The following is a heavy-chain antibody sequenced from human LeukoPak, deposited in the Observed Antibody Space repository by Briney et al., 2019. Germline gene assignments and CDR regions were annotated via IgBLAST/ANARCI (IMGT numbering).Heavy chain of an antibody. CDR2: FYYSGST. CDR3: ARENRQTIYAPNWFDP. D-gene: IGHD2/OR15-2a*01. CDR1: GGSISSSSYY. V-gene: IGHV4-39*07. J-gene: IGHJ5*02. Sequence: SETLSLTCTVSGGSISSSSYYWGWIRQPPGKGLEWIGSFYYSGSTYYNPSLKSRVTISVDTSKNQFSLKLSSVTAADTAVYYCARENRQTIYAPNWFDPWGQGTLVTVSS.